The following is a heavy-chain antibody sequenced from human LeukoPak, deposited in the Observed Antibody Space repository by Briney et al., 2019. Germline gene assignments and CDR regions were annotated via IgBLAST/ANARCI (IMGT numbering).Heavy chain of an antibody. CDR2: ISKSGST. J-gene: IGHJ3*01. V-gene: IGHV4-59*01. Sequence: SETLSLTCTVSGDSISRYYWSWIRQPPGKGLEWTGYISKSGSTDYSPSLKSRVTISVDTPKNQFSLKMTSVTAADTAVYYCARDFRTTEWSVFDLWGPGTMVTVSS. CDR3: ARDFRTTEWSVFDL. D-gene: IGHD4-11*01. CDR1: GDSISRYY.